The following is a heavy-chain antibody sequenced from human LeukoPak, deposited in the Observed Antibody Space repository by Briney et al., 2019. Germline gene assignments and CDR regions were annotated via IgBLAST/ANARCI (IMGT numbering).Heavy chain of an antibody. V-gene: IGHV4-61*02. D-gene: IGHD5-18*01. CDR1: GGSISSGSYY. CDR3: AREANVDTAMVGYYFDY. Sequence: SETLSLTCTVSGGSISSGSYYWSWIRQPAGKGLEWSGRIYTSGSTNYNPSLKSRVTISVETSKNQFSLKLSSVTAADTAVYYCAREANVDTAMVGYYFDYWGQGTLVTVSS. J-gene: IGHJ4*02. CDR2: IYTSGST.